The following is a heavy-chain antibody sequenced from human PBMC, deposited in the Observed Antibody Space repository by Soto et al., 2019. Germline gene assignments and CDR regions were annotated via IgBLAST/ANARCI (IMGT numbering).Heavy chain of an antibody. V-gene: IGHV1-69*01. J-gene: IGHJ4*02. CDR2: IIPIFGTA. CDR1: GGTFSSYA. D-gene: IGHD6-13*01. Sequence: QVQLVQSGAEVKKPGSSVKVSCKASGGTFSSYALSWVRQATGQGLEWMGGIIPIFGTANYAQKFQGRVTITADESTSTAYMELSSLRSEDTAVYYCAKVYSSSWYYFDYWGQGTLVTVSS. CDR3: AKVYSSSWYYFDY.